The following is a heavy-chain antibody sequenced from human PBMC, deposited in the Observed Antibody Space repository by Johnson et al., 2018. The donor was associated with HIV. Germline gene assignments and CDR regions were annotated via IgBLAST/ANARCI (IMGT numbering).Heavy chain of an antibody. CDR3: AKDRTIHDAFDI. CDR2: IWNDGSDK. V-gene: IGHV3-33*06. J-gene: IGHJ3*02. CDR1: GFTFSSYW. D-gene: IGHD5-18*01. Sequence: QVQLVESGGDLVQPGGSLRLSCAASGFTFSSYWMHWVRQDPGKGLEWVALIWNDGSDKYYADSVKGRFTISRDNSRNTLYLQMNSLRAEDTAVYYCAKDRTIHDAFDIWGQGTMVTVSS.